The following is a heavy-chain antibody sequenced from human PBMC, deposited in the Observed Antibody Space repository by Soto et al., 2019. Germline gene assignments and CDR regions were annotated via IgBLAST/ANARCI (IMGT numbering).Heavy chain of an antibody. D-gene: IGHD2-15*01. CDR3: ARVDGDRGGGMDV. Sequence: QVQLQQWGAGLLKPSETLSLTCAVYGGSFSGYYWSWIRQPPGKGLEWIGEINHSGSTNYNPSLKSRVTISVDTSKNQFSLKLSSVTAADTAVYYCARVDGDRGGGMDVWGQGTTITVSS. CDR1: GGSFSGYY. V-gene: IGHV4-34*01. CDR2: INHSGST. J-gene: IGHJ6*02.